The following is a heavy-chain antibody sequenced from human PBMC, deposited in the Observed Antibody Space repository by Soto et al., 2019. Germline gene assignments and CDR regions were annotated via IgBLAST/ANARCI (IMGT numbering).Heavy chain of an antibody. D-gene: IGHD3-3*01. CDR1: GASISSRDYY. V-gene: IGHV4-30-4*01. Sequence: SSETLSLTCTVSGASISSRDYYWGWIRQPPGKGLEWIGYIYYSGSTYYNPSLKSRVTISVDTSKNQFSLKLSSVTAADTAVYYCARGGPILFDNWGQGTMVTVSS. J-gene: IGHJ3*02. CDR2: IYYSGST. CDR3: ARGGPILFDN.